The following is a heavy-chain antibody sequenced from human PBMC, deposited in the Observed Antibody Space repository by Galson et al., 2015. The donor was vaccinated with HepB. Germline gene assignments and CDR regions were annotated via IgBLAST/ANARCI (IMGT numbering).Heavy chain of an antibody. CDR2: IYYSGST. CDR1: GGSISSSSYY. V-gene: IGHV4-39*01. CDR3: ARRVVYASQIPGYWYFDL. Sequence: SETLSLTCTVSGGSISSSSYYWGWIRQPPGKGLEWIGSIYYSGSTYYNPSLKSRVTISVDTSKNQFSLKLCSVTAADTAVYYCARRVVYASQIPGYWYFDLWGRGTLVTVSP. J-gene: IGHJ2*01. D-gene: IGHD2-8*02.